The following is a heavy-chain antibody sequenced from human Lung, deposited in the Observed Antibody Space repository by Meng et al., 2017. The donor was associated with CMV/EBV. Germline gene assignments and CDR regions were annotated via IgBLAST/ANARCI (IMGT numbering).Heavy chain of an antibody. Sequence: SXTXSFXCSVSGASISSGTRSWGWIRQPPGKGLERIGSIYSGGQTFYSPSLRSRVTLAVDRTKYQFSLKMTSVTAADTAVYFCAKFPDRRDTGFWGRGALVTVSS. CDR2: IYSGGQT. CDR3: AKFPDRRDTGF. V-gene: IGHV4-39*01. CDR1: GASISSGTRS. J-gene: IGHJ4*02. D-gene: IGHD1-14*01.